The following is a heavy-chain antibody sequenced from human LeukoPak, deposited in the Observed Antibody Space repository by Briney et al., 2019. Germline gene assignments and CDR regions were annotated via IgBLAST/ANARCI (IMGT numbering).Heavy chain of an antibody. V-gene: IGHV3-30*01. D-gene: IGHD3-3*01. CDR1: GFTFSSYA. J-gene: IGHJ4*02. Sequence: GGSLRLSCAASGFTFSSYAMHWVRQAPGKGLEWVAVISYDGSNKYYADSVKGPFTISRGNSKNTLYLQMNSLRAEDTAVYYCARGDFWSGYYTGIFDYWGQGTLVTVSS. CDR2: ISYDGSNK. CDR3: ARGDFWSGYYTGIFDY.